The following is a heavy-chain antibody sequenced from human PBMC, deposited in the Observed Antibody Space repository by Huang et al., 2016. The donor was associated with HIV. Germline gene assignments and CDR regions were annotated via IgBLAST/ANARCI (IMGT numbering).Heavy chain of an antibody. D-gene: IGHD3-16*01. CDR2: VYSEGNT. J-gene: IGHJ6*03. V-gene: IGHV3-53*02. Sequence: EVQLVETGGGLIQPGGSLKLSCAASGFTASANYMSWVRQAPGKGLEWVSMVYSEGNTFYADSVKGRFIISRDNSKNTMYLQMTSLRAEDTAVYYCAKIGGSDYYYYYYMDVWGKGATVTVSS. CDR3: AKIGGSDYYYYYYMDV. CDR1: GFTASANY.